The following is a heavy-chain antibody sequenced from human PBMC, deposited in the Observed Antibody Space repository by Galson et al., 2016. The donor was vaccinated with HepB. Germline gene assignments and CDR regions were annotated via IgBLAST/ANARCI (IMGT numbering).Heavy chain of an antibody. CDR2: TFYRSKWYR. Sequence: CAISGDSVSSNSAAWNWIRQSPSRGLEWLGRTFYRSKWYRDYAMSVNSRISIDPDASKNQLSLQLNSVTPEDTAGYYGARVWRGGAYFSFDFWGQGTPVTVSS. CDR1: GDSVSSNSAA. D-gene: IGHD2/OR15-2a*01. V-gene: IGHV6-1*01. J-gene: IGHJ4*02. CDR3: ARVWRGGAYFSFDF.